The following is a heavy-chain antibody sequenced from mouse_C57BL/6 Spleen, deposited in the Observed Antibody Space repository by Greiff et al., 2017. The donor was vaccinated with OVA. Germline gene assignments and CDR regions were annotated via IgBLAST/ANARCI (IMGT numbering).Heavy chain of an antibody. J-gene: IGHJ4*01. CDR1: GFTFSDYG. Sequence: EVKVVEPGGGLVQPGGSLKLSCASSGFTFSDYGMAWVRQGPRQGPEWVAFISNLAYSIYYADTVTGRFTISRENAKNTLYLEMSSLRSEDTAMYYCARRGDYYAMDYWGQGTSVTVSS. CDR2: ISNLAYSI. CDR3: ARRGDYYAMDY. V-gene: IGHV5-15*01.